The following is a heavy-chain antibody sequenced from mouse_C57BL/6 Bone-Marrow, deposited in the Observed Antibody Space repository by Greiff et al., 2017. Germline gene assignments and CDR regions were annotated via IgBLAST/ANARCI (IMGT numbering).Heavy chain of an antibody. CDR2: IHPNSGST. D-gene: IGHD1-1*01. J-gene: IGHJ1*03. CDR3: ARWGVVPYFDV. CDR1: GYTFTSYW. Sequence: QVQLKQPGAELVKPGASVKLSCKASGYTFTSYWMHWVKQRPGQGLEWIGMIHPNSGSTNYNEKFKSKATLTVDKSSSTAYMQLSSLTSEDSAVYYCARWGVVPYFDVWGTGTTVTVSS. V-gene: IGHV1-64*01.